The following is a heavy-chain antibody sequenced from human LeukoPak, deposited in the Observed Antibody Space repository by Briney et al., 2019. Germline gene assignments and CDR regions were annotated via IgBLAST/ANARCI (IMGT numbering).Heavy chain of an antibody. Sequence: GRSLRLSCAASGFTFSSCGMHWVRQAPGKGLEWVAVISYDGSNKYYADSVKGRFTISRDNSKNTLYLQMNSLRAEDTAVYYCAKVKGYSYGHYYYGMDVWGQGTTVTVSS. V-gene: IGHV3-30*18. CDR3: AKVKGYSYGHYYYGMDV. J-gene: IGHJ6*02. CDR1: GFTFSSCG. D-gene: IGHD5-18*01. CDR2: ISYDGSNK.